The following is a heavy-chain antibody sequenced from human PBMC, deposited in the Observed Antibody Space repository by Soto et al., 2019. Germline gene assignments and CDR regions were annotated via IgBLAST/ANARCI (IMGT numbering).Heavy chain of an antibody. CDR1: GGTFSSYA. Sequence: QVQLVQSGAEVKKPGSSVKVSCKASGGTFSSYAISWVRQAPGQGLEWMGGIIPIFGTANYAKKFQGRVTITADESTSTAYMELSRLTPEDTAVYYCATVDTAMVYYYYGMDVWGQGTTVTGSS. CDR3: ATVDTAMVYYYYGMDV. D-gene: IGHD5-18*01. CDR2: IIPIFGTA. V-gene: IGHV1-69*12. J-gene: IGHJ6*02.